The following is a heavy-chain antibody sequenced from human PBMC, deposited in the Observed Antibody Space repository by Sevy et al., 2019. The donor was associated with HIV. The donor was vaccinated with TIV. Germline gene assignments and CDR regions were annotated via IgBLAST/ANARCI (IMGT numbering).Heavy chain of an antibody. Sequence: GGSLRLSCAASGFTFSSYAMSWVRQAPGKGLEWVSAISGSGGSTYYAGSVKGRFTISRDNSKNTLYLQMNSLRAEDTSVYYCAKERITMVRVNWFDPWGQGTLVTVSS. V-gene: IGHV3-23*01. CDR2: ISGSGGST. CDR3: AKERITMVRVNWFDP. D-gene: IGHD3-10*01. J-gene: IGHJ5*02. CDR1: GFTFSSYA.